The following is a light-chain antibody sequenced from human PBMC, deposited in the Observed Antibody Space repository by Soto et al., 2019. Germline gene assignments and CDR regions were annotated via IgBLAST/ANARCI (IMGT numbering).Light chain of an antibody. V-gene: IGKV1-39*01. CDR3: QQSYRTPIT. CDR2: AAS. CDR1: QSISTF. Sequence: DIVMTQSPSSLSASVGDRVTFNCRASQSISTFLNCYQQKPGNAPNLLIYAASGLQSGVPSRFSGSGSGTDFTLTISSLQPEDFATYYCQQSYRTPITFGQWTRLEIK. J-gene: IGKJ5*01.